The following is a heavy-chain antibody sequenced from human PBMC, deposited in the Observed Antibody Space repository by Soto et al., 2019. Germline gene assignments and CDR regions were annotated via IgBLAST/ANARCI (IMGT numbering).Heavy chain of an antibody. J-gene: IGHJ2*01. CDR1: GFTFSSYD. CDR2: IGTAGDP. D-gene: IGHD3-22*01. V-gene: IGHV3-13*05. Sequence: EVQLVESGGGLVQPGGSLRLSCAVSGFTFSSYDMHWVRQATGKGLEWVSAIGTAGDPYYPGSVKGRFTISRENAKNSLYLQMNSLRAGDTAVYYCARGGYYDSSGYRSSYWYFDLWGRGTLVTVSS. CDR3: ARGGYYDSSGYRSSYWYFDL.